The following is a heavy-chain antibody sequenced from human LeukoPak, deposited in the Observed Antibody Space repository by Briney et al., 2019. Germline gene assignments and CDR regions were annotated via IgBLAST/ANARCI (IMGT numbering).Heavy chain of an antibody. J-gene: IGHJ4*02. CDR3: AREVPYGSGSYSGY. Sequence: GASVKVSCKVSGYTLTELSMHWVRQAPGQGLELMGWINPNSGGTNYAQKFQGRVTMTRDTSISTAYMELSRLRSDDTAVYYCAREVPYGSGSYSGYWGQGTLVTVSS. CDR2: INPNSGGT. V-gene: IGHV1-2*02. CDR1: GYTLTELS. D-gene: IGHD3-10*01.